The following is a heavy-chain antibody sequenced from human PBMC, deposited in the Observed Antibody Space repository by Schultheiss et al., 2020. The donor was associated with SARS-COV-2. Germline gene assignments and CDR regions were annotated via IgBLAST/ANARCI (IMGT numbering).Heavy chain of an antibody. CDR3: ARHVNPPDIVVVPAVEGAFDI. CDR2: IYPGDSDT. V-gene: IGHV5-51*01. J-gene: IGHJ3*02. D-gene: IGHD2-2*01. CDR1: GYSFTSYW. Sequence: GGSLRLSCKGSGYSFTSYWIGWVRQMPGKGLEWMGIIYPGDSDTRYSPSFQGQVTISADKSISTAYLQWSSLKASDTAMYYCARHVNPPDIVVVPAVEGAFDIWGQGTMVTVSS.